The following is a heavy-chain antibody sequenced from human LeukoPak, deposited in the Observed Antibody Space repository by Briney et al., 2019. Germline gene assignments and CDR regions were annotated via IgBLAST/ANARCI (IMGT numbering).Heavy chain of an antibody. Sequence: GESLKISCKGSGYSFTSYWIGWVRQMPGKGLEWVGIIYPGDSDTRYSPSFQGQVTISADKSISTAYLQWSSLKASDTAMYYCARHKYYYDSSGYYHSQDNFYYWGQGTLVTVSS. J-gene: IGHJ4*02. CDR1: GYSFTSYW. CDR3: ARHKYYYDSSGYYHSQDNFYY. D-gene: IGHD3-22*01. CDR2: IYPGDSDT. V-gene: IGHV5-51*01.